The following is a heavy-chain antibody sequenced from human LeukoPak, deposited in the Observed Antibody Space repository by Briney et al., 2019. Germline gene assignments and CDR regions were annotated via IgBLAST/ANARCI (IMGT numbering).Heavy chain of an antibody. J-gene: IGHJ4*02. V-gene: IGHV4-34*01. CDR1: GGSFSGYY. CDR3: ARSPPNKIRYFDY. D-gene: IGHD1/OR15-1a*01. CDR2: INHSGST. Sequence: SETLSLTCAVYGGSFSGYYWSWIRQPPGKGREWIGEINHSGSTNYNPSLKSRVTISVDTSKNQFSLKVSSVTAADTAVYYCARSPPNKIRYFDYWGQGTLVTVSS.